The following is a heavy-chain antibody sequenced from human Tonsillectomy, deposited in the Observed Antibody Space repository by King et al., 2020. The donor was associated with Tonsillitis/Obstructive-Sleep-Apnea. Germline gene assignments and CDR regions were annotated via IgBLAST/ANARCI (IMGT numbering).Heavy chain of an antibody. V-gene: IGHV3-74*01. CDR1: GFTFSSYW. J-gene: IGHJ4*02. CDR2: LNNDGSIT. D-gene: IGHD6-19*01. CDR3: ARTRYSSGWLGLGY. Sequence: VQLVESGGGLVQPGGSLRLSCAASGFTFSSYWMHWVRQVPGKGPVWVSRLNNDGSITSYADSVKGRFTISRDNARNTLFLQMKRPRAEDTAVYYCARTRYSSGWLGLGYWGQGTLVTVSS.